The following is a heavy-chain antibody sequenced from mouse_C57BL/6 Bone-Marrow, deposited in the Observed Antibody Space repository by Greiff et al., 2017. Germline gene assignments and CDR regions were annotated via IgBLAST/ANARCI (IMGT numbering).Heavy chain of an antibody. CDR3: AGYYGSTNWYFDV. V-gene: IGHV14-2*01. CDR2: IDPEDGET. D-gene: IGHD1-1*01. CDR1: GFNIKDYY. J-gene: IGHJ1*03. Sequence: DVKLQESGAELVKPGASVKLSCTASGFNIKDYYMHWVKQRTEQGLEWIGRIDPEDGETKYAPKFQGKAPITADTSSNTAYLQLSSLTSEDTAVYYCAGYYGSTNWYFDVWGTGTTGTVSS.